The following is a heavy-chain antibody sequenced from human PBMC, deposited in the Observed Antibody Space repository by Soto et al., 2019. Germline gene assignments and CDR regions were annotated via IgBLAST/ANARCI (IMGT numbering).Heavy chain of an antibody. D-gene: IGHD2-15*01. CDR1: GGSISSGGYS. J-gene: IGHJ5*02. Sequence: SETLSLTCAVSGGSISSGGYSWSWIRQPPGKGLEWIGYIYYSGSTNYNPSLKSRVTISVDTSKNQFSLKLSSVTAADTAVYYCARVVDCSGGSCYHNWFDPWGRGTLVTVSS. V-gene: IGHV4-61*08. CDR2: IYYSGST. CDR3: ARVVDCSGGSCYHNWFDP.